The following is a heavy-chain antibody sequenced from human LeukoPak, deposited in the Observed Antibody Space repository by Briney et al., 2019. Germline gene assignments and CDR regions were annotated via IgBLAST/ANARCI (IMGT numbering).Heavy chain of an antibody. CDR2: IYYSGST. CDR3: ASHIRITMIVVA. Sequence: KPSETLSLTCTVSGGSISSSSYYWGWIRQPPGKGLEWIGSIYYSGSTYYNPSLMSRVTISVDTSKNQFSLKLSSVAAADTAVYYCASHIRITMIVVAWGQGTLVTVSS. J-gene: IGHJ5*02. V-gene: IGHV4-39*01. D-gene: IGHD3-22*01. CDR1: GGSISSSSYY.